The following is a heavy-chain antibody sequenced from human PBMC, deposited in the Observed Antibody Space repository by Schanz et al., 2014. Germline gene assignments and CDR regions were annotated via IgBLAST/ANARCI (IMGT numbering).Heavy chain of an antibody. D-gene: IGHD6-13*01. CDR1: GFTLNNAW. CDR3: ATASSPVREAGAGSSFHL. V-gene: IGHV3-15*01. J-gene: IGHJ5*02. CDR2: IKSKTDGGTT. Sequence: DVQLLESGGGLVQPGGSLRLSCATSGFTLNNAWMNWVRQAPGKGLQWVARIKSKTDGGTTDYAAPVKGRFSISRDDSQSTLYLQMNSLKIEDTAVYYCATASSPVREAGAGSSFHLWGQGTLVTVSS.